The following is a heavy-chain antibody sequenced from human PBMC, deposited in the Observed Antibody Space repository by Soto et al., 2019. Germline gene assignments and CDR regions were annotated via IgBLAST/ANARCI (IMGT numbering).Heavy chain of an antibody. CDR3: ARDYYDSQPVY. CDR1: GLKCSNYS. D-gene: IGHD3-22*01. CDR2: INSDGSST. V-gene: IGHV3-74*01. J-gene: IGHJ4*02. Sequence: GGVQRLWWSASGLKCSNYSMHWVRQAPGKGLVWVSRINSDGSSTSYADSVKGRFTISRDNAKNTLYLQMNSLRAEDTAVYYCARDYYDSQPVYWGQGTLVT.